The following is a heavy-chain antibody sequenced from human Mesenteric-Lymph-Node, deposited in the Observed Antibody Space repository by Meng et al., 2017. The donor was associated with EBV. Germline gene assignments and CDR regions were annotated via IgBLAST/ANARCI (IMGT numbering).Heavy chain of an antibody. CDR1: SGSISSHY. CDR2: IDYSGTT. V-gene: IGHV4-59*11. CDR3: AGSGSGSYYAIYYFDF. D-gene: IGHD3-10*01. Sequence: QVQLQESGPGLVKPSETLSLTCSVSSGSISSHYWSWIRQSAGKGLEWIGQIDYSGTTKYNPSLKSRVTLSVDTSKNQLSLRLNSVTAADTAVYYCAGSGSGSYYAIYYFDFWGQGTLVTVSS. J-gene: IGHJ4*02.